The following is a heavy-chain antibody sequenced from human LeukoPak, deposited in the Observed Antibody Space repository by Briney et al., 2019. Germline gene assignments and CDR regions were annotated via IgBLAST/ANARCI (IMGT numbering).Heavy chain of an antibody. J-gene: IGHJ5*02. CDR2: IIPIFGTA. CDR1: GGTFSSYA. Sequence: GASVKVSCKASGGTFSSYAISWVRQAPGQGLEWMGGIIPIFGTAKYAQKFQGRVTITADESTSTAYMELSSLRSEDTAVYYCARSKYCTNGVCYLRYNWFDPWGQGTLVTVSS. D-gene: IGHD2-8*01. V-gene: IGHV1-69*13. CDR3: ARSKYCTNGVCYLRYNWFDP.